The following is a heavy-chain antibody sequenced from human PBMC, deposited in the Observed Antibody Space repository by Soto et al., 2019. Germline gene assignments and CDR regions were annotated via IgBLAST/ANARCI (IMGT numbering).Heavy chain of an antibody. CDR1: GFIFTSYG. CDR2: ILHDGSAE. Sequence: GGSLRLSCAASGFIFTSYGMHWVRQAPGKGLEWMALILHDGSAEYYADSVKGRFTISRDNSKNTLYLQMNSLTAEDTAVYYCARSRDGYSFYFYYGMDGWGQGTTVTVSS. V-gene: IGHV3-30*03. J-gene: IGHJ6*02. D-gene: IGHD4-4*01. CDR3: ARSRDGYSFYFYYGMDG.